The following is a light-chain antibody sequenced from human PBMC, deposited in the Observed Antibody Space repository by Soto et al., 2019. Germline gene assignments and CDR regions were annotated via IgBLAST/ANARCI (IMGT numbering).Light chain of an antibody. CDR2: RVS. CDR3: QQYGNLPLT. J-gene: IGKJ4*01. CDR1: QTITT. V-gene: IGKV3-20*01. Sequence: EIVLTQSPGTLSLCPGERATLSCRASQTITTLAWYQLKPGQSPRLLIYRVSSRATGVPDRFSGSGSGTDYTLTISRLEPEDFAVYYCQQYGNLPLTFGGGTKVDIK.